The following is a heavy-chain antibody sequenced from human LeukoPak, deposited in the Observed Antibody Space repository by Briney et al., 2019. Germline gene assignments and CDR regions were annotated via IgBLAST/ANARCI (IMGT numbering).Heavy chain of an antibody. CDR3: ARDRDNWTSYFDY. V-gene: IGHV4-59*12. CDR1: GGSISSYY. Sequence: ETLSLTCTVSGGSISSYYWSWIRQPPGKGLEYIGYIYYSGSTNYNPSLKSRVTISVDTSKNQFSLKLSSVTAADTAVYYCARDRDNWTSYFDYWGQGTLVTVSS. CDR2: IYYSGST. D-gene: IGHD1-1*01. J-gene: IGHJ4*02.